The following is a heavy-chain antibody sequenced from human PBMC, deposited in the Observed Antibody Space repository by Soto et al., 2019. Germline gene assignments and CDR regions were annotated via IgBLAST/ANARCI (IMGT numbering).Heavy chain of an antibody. J-gene: IGHJ1*01. V-gene: IGHV4-34*01. CDR2: INHSGST. CDR1: GGSFSDYY. Sequence: QAQLQQWGAGLLKPSETLSLTCAVYGGSFSDYYWNWIRQPPGKGLEWIGEINHSGSTNYNPSLKSRVTLSVDMSKNQFSLKLSSVTAADTAVYYCARGTTVTAGYFHHWGQGTLVTVSS. CDR3: ARGTTVTAGYFHH. D-gene: IGHD4-17*01.